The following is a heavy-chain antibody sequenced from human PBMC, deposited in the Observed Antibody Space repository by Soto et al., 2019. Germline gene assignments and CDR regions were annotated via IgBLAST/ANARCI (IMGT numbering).Heavy chain of an antibody. CDR3: ARKYYYGAGTLDY. D-gene: IGHD3-10*01. J-gene: IGHJ4*02. CDR1: GYTFTNYW. CDR2: IYPGDSEN. V-gene: IGHV5-51*01. Sequence: GESLKISCKGSGYTFTNYWIGWVRQMPGKGLEWMGIIYPGDSENRYSPSFQGQVTMSADKSISTAYLQWSSLKASDSAMYYCARKYYYGAGTLDYWGQGTLVTVSS.